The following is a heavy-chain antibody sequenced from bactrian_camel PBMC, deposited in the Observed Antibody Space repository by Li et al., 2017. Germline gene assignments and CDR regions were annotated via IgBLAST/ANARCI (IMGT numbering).Heavy chain of an antibody. CDR2: FYGSASMT. Sequence: HVQLVESGGGLVQPGGSLGLSCAASGFTLSSVYMHWVRQAPGKGLEWVSTFYGSASMTYYADSVKGRFTISRDNAKNTGYLQMNSLKPDDTAVYYCVRDLVMPDSTWFHEYNYWGQGTQVTVS. D-gene: IGHD1*01. CDR1: GFTLSSVY. V-gene: IGHV3-2*01. J-gene: IGHJ4*01. CDR3: VRDLVMPDSTWFHEYNY.